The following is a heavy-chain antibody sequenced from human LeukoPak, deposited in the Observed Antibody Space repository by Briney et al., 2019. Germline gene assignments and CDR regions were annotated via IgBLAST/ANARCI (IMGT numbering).Heavy chain of an antibody. CDR1: GFTFTNFD. CDR2: IISSGTDT. Sequence: PGGSLRLSCEASGFTFTNFDMNWIRQAPGKGLQWVSNIISSGTDTFSPDSVKGRFTMSSDNSRNTVFLQMDSLRGEDTACDYCAKGRYFSRSYFDYWGQGILVTVSS. V-gene: IGHV3-23*05. D-gene: IGHD2/OR15-2a*01. CDR3: AKGRYFSRSYFDY. J-gene: IGHJ4*02.